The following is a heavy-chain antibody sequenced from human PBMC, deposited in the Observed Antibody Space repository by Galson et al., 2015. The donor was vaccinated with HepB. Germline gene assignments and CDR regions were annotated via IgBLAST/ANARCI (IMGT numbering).Heavy chain of an antibody. CDR2: ISGSGGSL. CDR1: GFTFSSYA. CDR3: AKDVNVVVVATAPTFFQD. J-gene: IGHJ1*01. V-gene: IGHV3-23*01. D-gene: IGHD2-15*01. Sequence: SLRLSCAATGFTFSSYAMSWVRQAPGKGLEWVSGISGSGGSLYYADSVKGRFTISRDNSKNTLYLQMNSLRAEDTAVYYCAKDVNVVVVATAPTFFQDWGQGTLVTVST.